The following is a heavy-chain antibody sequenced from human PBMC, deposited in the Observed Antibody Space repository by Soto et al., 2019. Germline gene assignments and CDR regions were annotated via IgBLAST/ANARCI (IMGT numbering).Heavy chain of an antibody. J-gene: IGHJ4*02. CDR1: CDTFTFYS. CDR2: INPILSMS. Sequence: QVQLVQSGAEVKKPGSSVRVSCKASCDTFTFYSINWVRQAPGLGLEWMGRINPILSMSNYAQRFQGRATMTADKTTSTAYMELSSLRSEDTAMYYCASSYGSGYRAFDYWGQGALVTVSS. V-gene: IGHV1-69*02. D-gene: IGHD3-10*01. CDR3: ASSYGSGYRAFDY.